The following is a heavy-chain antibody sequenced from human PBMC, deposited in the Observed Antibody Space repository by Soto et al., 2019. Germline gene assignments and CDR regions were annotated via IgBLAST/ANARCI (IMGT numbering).Heavy chain of an antibody. Sequence: PGGSLRLSCAASGFTFNSYGMHWVRQAPGKGLEWVAVISYDGSNKYYADSVKGRFTISRDNSKNTLYLQMNSLRAEDTAVYYCAKGQSGYYYDSSGYRENAFDIWGQGTMVTVSS. CDR3: AKGQSGYYYDSSGYRENAFDI. CDR2: ISYDGSNK. CDR1: GFTFNSYG. J-gene: IGHJ3*02. D-gene: IGHD3-22*01. V-gene: IGHV3-30*18.